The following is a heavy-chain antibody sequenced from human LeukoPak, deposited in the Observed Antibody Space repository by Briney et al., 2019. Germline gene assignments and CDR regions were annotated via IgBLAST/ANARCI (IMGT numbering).Heavy chain of an antibody. CDR1: GGTFSSYA. D-gene: IGHD6-19*01. V-gene: IGHV1-69*04. J-gene: IGHJ6*02. CDR2: IIPILGIA. Sequence: GASVKVSCKASGGTFSSYAISWVRPAPGQGLEWMGRIIPILGIANYAQKFQGRVTITADKSTSTAYMELSSLRSEDTAVYYCAYSSVAGTYYYYYGMDVWGQGTTVTVSS. CDR3: AYSSVAGTYYYYYGMDV.